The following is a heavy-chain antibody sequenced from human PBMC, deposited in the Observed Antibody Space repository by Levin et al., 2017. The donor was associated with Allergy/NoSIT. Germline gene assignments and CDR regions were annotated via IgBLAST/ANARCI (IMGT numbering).Heavy chain of an antibody. CDR3: AKDQGGWYDRGADY. CDR1: GFTFTSCG. J-gene: IGHJ4*02. CDR2: ISYHGNNK. D-gene: IGHD6-19*01. V-gene: IGHV3-30*18. Sequence: GGSLRLSCAASGFTFTSCGMHWVRQAPGKGLEWVAVISYHGNNKNYADFVKGRFTISRDNSKNTLYLQMNSLRAEDTAVYYCAKDQGGWYDRGADYWGQGTLVSVSS.